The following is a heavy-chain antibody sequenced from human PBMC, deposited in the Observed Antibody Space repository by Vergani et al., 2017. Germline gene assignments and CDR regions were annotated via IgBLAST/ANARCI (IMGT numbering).Heavy chain of an antibody. CDR1: GYTSTSYG. CDR2: ISAYNGNT. Sequence: QVQLVQSGAEVKKPGASVKVSCKAPGYTSTSYGTSWVRQAPGQGLGWMGWISAYNGNTNYAQKLQGRVTMTTDTSTSTAYMELRSLRSDDTAVYYGAREAVSWLLTGDAFDIGGQGTMVTVSS. CDR3: AREAVSWLLTGDAFDI. J-gene: IGHJ3*02. V-gene: IGHV1-18*01. D-gene: IGHD6-19*01.